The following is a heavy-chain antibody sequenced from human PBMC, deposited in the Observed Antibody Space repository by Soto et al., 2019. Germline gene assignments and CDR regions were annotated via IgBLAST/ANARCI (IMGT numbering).Heavy chain of an antibody. V-gene: IGHV4-34*01. Sequence: PSEALSLICAVYGGSFSGYYWSWIRQPPGKGLEWIGEINHSGSTNYNPSLKSRVTISVDTSKNQFSLKLSSVTAADTAVYYCARPKRWLQFFDYWGQGTLVPVSP. J-gene: IGHJ4*02. D-gene: IGHD5-12*01. CDR1: GGSFSGYY. CDR3: ARPKRWLQFFDY. CDR2: INHSGST.